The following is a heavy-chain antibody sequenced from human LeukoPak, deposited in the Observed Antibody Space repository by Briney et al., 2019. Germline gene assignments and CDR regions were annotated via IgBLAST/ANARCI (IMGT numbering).Heavy chain of an antibody. CDR2: INHSGST. CDR3: ARGPYYYDSSGYYLFDY. CDR1: GGSSSGYY. V-gene: IGHV4-34*01. Sequence: SETLSLTCAVYGGSSSGYYWSWIRQPPGKGLEWIGEINHSGSTNYNPSLKSRVTISVDTSKNQFSLKLSSVTAADTAVYYCARGPYYYDSSGYYLFDYWGQGTLVTVSS. D-gene: IGHD3-22*01. J-gene: IGHJ4*02.